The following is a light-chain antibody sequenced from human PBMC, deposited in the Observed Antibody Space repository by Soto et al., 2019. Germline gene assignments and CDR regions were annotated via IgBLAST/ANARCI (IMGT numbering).Light chain of an antibody. CDR2: GAF. V-gene: IGKV3-20*01. Sequence: LPKPPRTLPLSPGKRSPLSCRARQIGSKNYLAWYQQKPGQTPRVLKYGAFDRAAGIRDRFSGSGSGSDFTLSISRLEPVDSAVYYCQQYGSSGTFGEGTKVDIK. CDR1: QIGSKNY. CDR3: QQYGSSGT. J-gene: IGKJ4*02.